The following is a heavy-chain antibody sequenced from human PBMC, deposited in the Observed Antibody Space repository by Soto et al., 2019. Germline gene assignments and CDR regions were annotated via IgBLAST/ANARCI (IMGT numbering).Heavy chain of an antibody. CDR1: GFNFSDHY. Sequence: PGGSLRLSCVASGFNFSDHYMNWIRQAPGKGLEWVSYISGSSRYTNFADSVKGRFTISRDNAKNSLYLQMNSLRAEDTAVYYCARHTSGWHYYDYWGQGTPVTVSS. D-gene: IGHD6-19*01. CDR3: ARHTSGWHYYDY. J-gene: IGHJ4*02. V-gene: IGHV3-11*06. CDR2: ISGSSRYT.